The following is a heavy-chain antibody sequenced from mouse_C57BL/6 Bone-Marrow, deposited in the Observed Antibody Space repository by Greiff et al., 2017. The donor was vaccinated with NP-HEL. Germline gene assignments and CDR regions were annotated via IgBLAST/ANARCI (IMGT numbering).Heavy chain of an antibody. V-gene: IGHV14-4*01. CDR3: TTLWGLRPPTSAY. J-gene: IGHJ3*01. CDR2: IDPENGDT. CDR1: GFNIKDDY. D-gene: IGHD2-4*01. Sequence: EVKLMESGAELVRPGASVKLSCTASGFNIKDDYMHWVKQRPEQGLEWIGWIDPENGDTEYASKFQGKATITADTSSNTAYLQLSSLTSEDTAVYYCTTLWGLRPPTSAYWGQGTLVTVSA.